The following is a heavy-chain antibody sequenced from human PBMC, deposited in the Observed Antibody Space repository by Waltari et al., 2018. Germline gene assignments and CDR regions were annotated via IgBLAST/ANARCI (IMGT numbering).Heavy chain of an antibody. CDR3: ARRLRAVDY. V-gene: IGHV4-61*01. J-gene: IGHJ4*02. CDR1: GGSVRRGRYS. Sequence: QVQLQESGPGLVKPSATLSLTCTVSGGSVRRGRYSWSWIRQPPGKGLDWIGYIYYSGSTNYNPSLKSRVTISVDTSKNQFSLKLSSVTAADTAVYYCARRLRAVDYWGQGTLVTVSS. D-gene: IGHD3-16*01. CDR2: IYYSGST.